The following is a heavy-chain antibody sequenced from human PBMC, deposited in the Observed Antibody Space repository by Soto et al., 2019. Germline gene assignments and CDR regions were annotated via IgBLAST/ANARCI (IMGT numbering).Heavy chain of an antibody. J-gene: IGHJ5*02. Sequence: SETLSLTCTVSGGSISSSSYYWGWIRQPPGKGLEWIGSIYYSGSTYYNPSLKSRVTISVDTSKNQFSLKLSSVTAADTAVYYCARLGGDFWSGLYNWFDPWGQGTLVTVSS. D-gene: IGHD3-3*01. V-gene: IGHV4-39*01. CDR3: ARLGGDFWSGLYNWFDP. CDR2: IYYSGST. CDR1: GGSISSSSYY.